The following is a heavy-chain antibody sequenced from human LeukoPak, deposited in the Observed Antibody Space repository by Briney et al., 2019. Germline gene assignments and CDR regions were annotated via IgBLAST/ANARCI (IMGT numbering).Heavy chain of an antibody. Sequence: PGGSLRLSCAASGFTFSSYAMSWVRQAPGKGLEWVSSISSSSSYIYYADSVKGRFTISRDNAKNSLYLQMNSLRAEDTAVYYCARDLEDDYYYGMDVWGQGTTVTVSS. D-gene: IGHD1-1*01. CDR3: ARDLEDDYYYGMDV. CDR2: ISSSSSYI. J-gene: IGHJ6*02. V-gene: IGHV3-21*01. CDR1: GFTFSSYA.